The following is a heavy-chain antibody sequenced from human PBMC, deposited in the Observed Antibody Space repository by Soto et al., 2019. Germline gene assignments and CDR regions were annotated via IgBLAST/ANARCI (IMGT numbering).Heavy chain of an antibody. J-gene: IGHJ3*02. CDR2: IGGDGGSP. V-gene: IGHV3-23*01. CDR1: RFTFSDYA. D-gene: IGHD1-1*01. CDR3: AKDSVERNGIYDPFDI. Sequence: GGSLRLSCAASRFTFSDYAMSWVRQAPGKGLEWVSVIGGDGGSPYYADSVKGRFTVSRDNSKNTLYLQMDSLRAEDTAVYYCAKDSVERNGIYDPFDIWGQGTMVTVSS.